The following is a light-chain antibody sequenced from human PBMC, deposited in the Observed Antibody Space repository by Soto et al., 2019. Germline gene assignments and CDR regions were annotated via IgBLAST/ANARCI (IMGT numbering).Light chain of an antibody. V-gene: IGLV2-14*01. CDR1: MSDVGGYNY. Sequence: QGPLTQPGSVPESAGQSVTISCTGTMSDVGGYNYVSWYQQHPGNAPKLMIYEVSNRPSGVSNRFSGSKSGNTASLTISGPQAEDEADYYRRSYTNNSTYVFGPGTKVTVL. J-gene: IGLJ1*01. CDR2: EVS. CDR3: RSYTNNSTYV.